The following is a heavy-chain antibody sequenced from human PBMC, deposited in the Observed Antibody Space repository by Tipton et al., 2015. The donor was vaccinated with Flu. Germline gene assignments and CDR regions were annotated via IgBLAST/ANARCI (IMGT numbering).Heavy chain of an antibody. V-gene: IGHV4-34*01. CDR1: GGSFSGYY. CDR2: INHSGST. D-gene: IGHD3-22*01. Sequence: TLSLTCAVYGGSFSGYYWSWIRQPPGKGLEWIGEINHSGSTNYNPSLKSRVTISVDTSKNQFSLKLSSVTAADTAVYYCARDLSLTYDYDIFPWGQGTLVTVPS. CDR3: ARDLSLTYDYDIFP. J-gene: IGHJ4*02.